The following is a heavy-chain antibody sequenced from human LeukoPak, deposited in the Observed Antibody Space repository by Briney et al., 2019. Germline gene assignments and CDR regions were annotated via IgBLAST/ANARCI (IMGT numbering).Heavy chain of an antibody. CDR1: GFTFSSYE. J-gene: IGHJ3*02. CDR2: ITSGGGTV. D-gene: IGHD4-17*01. CDR3: ASSTVTTGYDAFDI. Sequence: GGSLRLSCSTSGFTFSSYEMNWVRQAPGKGLEWVSYITSGGGTVYYADSVKGRFTISRDNARNSLYLQMNSLRAEDTAVYYCASSTVTTGYDAFDIWGQGTMVTVSS. V-gene: IGHV3-48*03.